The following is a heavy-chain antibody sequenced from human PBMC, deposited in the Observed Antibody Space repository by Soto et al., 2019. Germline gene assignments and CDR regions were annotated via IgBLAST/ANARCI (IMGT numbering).Heavy chain of an antibody. CDR1: GGSISSYY. CDR2: IYYSGST. CDR3: ARAWGYAFDI. V-gene: IGHV4-59*01. D-gene: IGHD7-27*01. J-gene: IGHJ3*02. Sequence: WETLSLTCTVSGGSISSYYWSWIRQPPGKGLEWIGYIYYSGSTNYNPSLKSRVTISVDTSKNQFSLKLSSVTAADTAVYYCARAWGYAFDIWGQGTMVTVSS.